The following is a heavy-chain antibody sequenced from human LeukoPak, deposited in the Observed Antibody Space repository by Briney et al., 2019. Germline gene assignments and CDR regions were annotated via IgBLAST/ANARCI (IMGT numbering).Heavy chain of an antibody. CDR1: GDSISSSSSY. D-gene: IGHD4-17*01. CDR3: ARAPYGDYVSVGVHAFDI. CDR2: IYYSGNT. V-gene: IGHV4-39*01. J-gene: IGHJ3*02. Sequence: TSETLSLTCSVSGDSISSSSSYWGWIRQSPGKGLEWIGSIYYSGNTYYNTSLKSRVTISVDTSKNQFSLKLNSVTAADTAVYYCARAPYGDYVSVGVHAFDIWGQGTMVTVSS.